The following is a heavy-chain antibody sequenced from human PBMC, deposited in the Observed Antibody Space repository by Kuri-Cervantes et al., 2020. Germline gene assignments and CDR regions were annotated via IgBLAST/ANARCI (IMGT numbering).Heavy chain of an antibody. J-gene: IGHJ4*02. D-gene: IGHD6-19*01. CDR2: VYYSGTT. CDR1: GGSISSSSLY. V-gene: IGHV4-39*07. Sequence: SETLSLTCAVSGGSISSSSLYWGWIRQPPGKGLEWIGSVYYSGTTYYNPSLKSRVTISIDTSKNQFSLKLSSVTAADTAVYYCARVSSGVDYWGQGTLVTVSS. CDR3: ARVSSGVDY.